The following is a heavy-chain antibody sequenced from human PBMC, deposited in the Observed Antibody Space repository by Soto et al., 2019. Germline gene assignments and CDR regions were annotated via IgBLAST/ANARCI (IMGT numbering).Heavy chain of an antibody. J-gene: IGHJ4*02. D-gene: IGHD6-19*01. CDR1: GFTFDDYA. CDR3: AKDKLGAGYSSGWYDY. Sequence: EVQLVESGVGLVQPGRSLRLSCTASGFTFDDYAMHWVRQAPGKGLEWVSGISWNSGSIGYADSVKGRFTISRDNAKNSLYLQMNSLRAEDTALYYCAKDKLGAGYSSGWYDYWGQGSLVTVSS. V-gene: IGHV3-9*01. CDR2: ISWNSGSI.